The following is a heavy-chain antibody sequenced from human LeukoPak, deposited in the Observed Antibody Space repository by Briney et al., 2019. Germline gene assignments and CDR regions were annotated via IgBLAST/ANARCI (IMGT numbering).Heavy chain of an antibody. V-gene: IGHV1-2*06. CDR3: ARDHEDCSSTSCYD. Sequence: ASVKVSCKASGYTFTGYYMHWVRQAPGQGLEWMGRINPNCGGTNYAQKFQGRVTMTRDTSISTAYMELSRLRSDDTAVYYCARDHEDCSSTSCYDWGQGTLVTVSS. J-gene: IGHJ4*02. CDR1: GYTFTGYY. CDR2: INPNCGGT. D-gene: IGHD2-2*01.